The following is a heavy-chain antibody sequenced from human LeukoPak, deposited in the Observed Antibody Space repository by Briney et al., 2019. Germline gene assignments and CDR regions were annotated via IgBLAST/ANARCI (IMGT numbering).Heavy chain of an antibody. J-gene: IGHJ6*03. D-gene: IGHD3-10*01. CDR1: GGSFSGYY. V-gene: IGHV4-34*01. Sequence: PSETLSLTCAVYGGSFSGYYWSWIRQPPGKGLEWIGEINHSGSTNYNPSLKSRVTISVDTSKNQFSLKLSSVTAADMAVYYCARLFYGSGSYYIRRIFGRDNYYYMDVWGKGTTVTISS. CDR2: INHSGST. CDR3: ARLFYGSGSYYIRRIFGRDNYYYMDV.